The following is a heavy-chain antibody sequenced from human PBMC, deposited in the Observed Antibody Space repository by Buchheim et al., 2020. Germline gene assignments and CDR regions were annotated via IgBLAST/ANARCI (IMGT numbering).Heavy chain of an antibody. V-gene: IGHV1-3*01. CDR1: GYTFIHYT. Sequence: QVQLVQSGAEVKKPGASVKISCKASGYTFIHYTIHWVRQAPGQRPEWMGLINAGDGYTKYSQNFQDRVTISRDTSASTASMELSSLRSEDTAVYYCALHLIPESGGTYSDYWGQGTL. CDR3: ALHLIPESGGTYSDY. D-gene: IGHD3-16*01. CDR2: INAGDGYT. J-gene: IGHJ4*02.